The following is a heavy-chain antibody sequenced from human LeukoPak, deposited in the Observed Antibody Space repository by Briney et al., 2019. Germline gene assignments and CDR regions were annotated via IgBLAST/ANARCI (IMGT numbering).Heavy chain of an antibody. CDR2: ISGSGGST. J-gene: IGHJ4*02. Sequence: GGSLRLSCAASGFTVSSNYMSWVRQAPGKGLEWVSAISGSGGSTYYADSVKGRFTISRDNSKNTLYLQMNSLRAEDTAVYYCARDLGVLNDYWGQPTLVTVSS. CDR3: ARDLGVLNDY. D-gene: IGHD3-16*01. V-gene: IGHV3-23*01. CDR1: GFTVSSNY.